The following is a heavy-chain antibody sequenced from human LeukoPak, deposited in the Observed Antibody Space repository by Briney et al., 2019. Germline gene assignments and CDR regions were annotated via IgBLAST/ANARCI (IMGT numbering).Heavy chain of an antibody. CDR3: ARLPLGAFGEVLNFDY. CDR1: GEFFSAYY. D-gene: IGHD3-10*01. CDR2: INHIGTT. J-gene: IGHJ4*02. V-gene: IGHV4-34*01. Sequence: SETLSLTCGVHGEFFSAYYWSWIRQAPGKGLEWIGDINHIGTTKYNPSLESRVTISIDTSKNQFSLRVNSVTGADTAVYYCARLPLGAFGEVLNFDYWGQGSMVTVSS.